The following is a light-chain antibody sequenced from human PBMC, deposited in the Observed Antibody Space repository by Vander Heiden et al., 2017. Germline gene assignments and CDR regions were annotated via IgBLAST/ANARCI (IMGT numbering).Light chain of an antibody. Sequence: DNVLTQSPGTLSLSPGERATLSCRASQTIRTTYLAWYQQKPGQAPRLLIYGASNRAAGVSDRFSGTGSGTDFTLTISRLEPEDFAVYYCQQYGVSPGLSFGGGTKVEIK. CDR1: QTIRTTY. V-gene: IGKV3-20*01. CDR2: GAS. CDR3: QQYGVSPGLS. J-gene: IGKJ4*01.